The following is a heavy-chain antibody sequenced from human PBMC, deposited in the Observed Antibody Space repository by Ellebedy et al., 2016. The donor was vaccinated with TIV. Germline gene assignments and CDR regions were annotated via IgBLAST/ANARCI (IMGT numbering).Heavy chain of an antibody. J-gene: IGHJ5*02. CDR3: ARTVVAANNWFDP. V-gene: IGHV4-34*01. Sequence: MPSETLSLTCAVYGGSFSGYYWSWIRQPPGKGLEWIGEINHSGSTSYNPSLESRVTISLDTSKNQFFLKLSSVTAADTAVYYCARTVVAANNWFDPWGQGTLVTVSS. D-gene: IGHD2-15*01. CDR1: GGSFSGYY. CDR2: INHSGST.